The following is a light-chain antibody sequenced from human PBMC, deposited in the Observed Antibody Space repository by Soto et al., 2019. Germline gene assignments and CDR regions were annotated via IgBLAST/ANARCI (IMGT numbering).Light chain of an antibody. CDR1: QGIGID. V-gene: IGKV1-17*01. CDR3: LQHSSYPLT. J-gene: IGKJ2*01. CDR2: AAS. Sequence: DIQMTQSPSSLSASVGDRVTITCRASQGIGIDLGWYQQKPGKAPKRLIYAASSLQSGVPSRFSDSGSGTEFTLTISSLQPADFATYYCLQHSSYPLTFGQGTKLEIK.